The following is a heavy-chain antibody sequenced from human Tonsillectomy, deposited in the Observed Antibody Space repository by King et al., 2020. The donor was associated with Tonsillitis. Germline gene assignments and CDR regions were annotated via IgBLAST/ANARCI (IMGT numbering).Heavy chain of an antibody. V-gene: IGHV1-2*02. CDR3: AKSDRDAFDL. CDR2: MNPKNGDT. J-gene: IGHJ3*01. Sequence: VQLVESGAEVKNPGASVKVSCKASGYPFIDYYIHWVRQAPGQGLEWMGWMNPKNGDTRYAQNFQGRVSMTREKSISTAYMELSRLTSDDTAMYYWAKSDRDAFDLWGQGTMVTVSS. D-gene: IGHD2-21*01. CDR1: GYPFIDYY.